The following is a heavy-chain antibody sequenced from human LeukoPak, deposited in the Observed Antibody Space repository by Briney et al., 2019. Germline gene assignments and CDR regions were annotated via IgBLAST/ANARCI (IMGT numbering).Heavy chain of an antibody. CDR3: ARCLLFSSTSCYDY. CDR1: GGSFSGYY. V-gene: IGHV4-34*01. Sequence: KPLETLSLTCAVYGGSFSGYYWSWIRQPPGKGLEWIGEINHSGSTNYNPSLKSRVTISVDTSKNQFSLKLSSVTAADTAVYYCARCLLFSSTSCYDYWGQGTLVTVSS. D-gene: IGHD2-2*01. CDR2: INHSGST. J-gene: IGHJ4*02.